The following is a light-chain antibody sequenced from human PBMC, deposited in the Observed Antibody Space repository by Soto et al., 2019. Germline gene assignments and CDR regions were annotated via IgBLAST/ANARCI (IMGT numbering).Light chain of an antibody. CDR2: LGGAGIH. CDR3: ETWGSDTQV. V-gene: IGLV4-60*03. J-gene: IGLJ2*01. CDR1: SGHSSYI. Sequence: QPVLTQSSSASASLGSSVKLTCTLSSGHSSYIIAWHQQQPGKAPRYLMMLGGAGIHKKESGIPDRFSGSSSGADRYLTISSLQSDDEADYYCETWGSDTQVFGGGTKLTVL.